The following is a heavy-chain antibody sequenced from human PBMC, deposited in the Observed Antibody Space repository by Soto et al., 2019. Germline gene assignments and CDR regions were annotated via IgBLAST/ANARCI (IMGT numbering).Heavy chain of an antibody. CDR3: ARLVVVAPVANA. CDR1: GGSISYNSYY. CDR2: IFYTGTT. J-gene: IGHJ5*02. V-gene: IGHV4-39*02. D-gene: IGHD2-2*01. Sequence: SETLSLTCAVSGGSISYNSYYWGWIRQPPGKGLEWVGGIFYTGTTYYSPSLKDLVTISVDTSKNSFSLNLTSVTAADTAVYFCARLVVVAPVANAWGQGTLVTVSS.